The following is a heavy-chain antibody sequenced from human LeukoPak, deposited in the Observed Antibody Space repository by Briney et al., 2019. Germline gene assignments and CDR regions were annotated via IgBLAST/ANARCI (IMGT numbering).Heavy chain of an antibody. J-gene: IGHJ4*02. CDR2: INPSGGST. CDR3: ARDRAYYDSSGYYDY. D-gene: IGHD3-22*01. Sequence: ASVKVSCKASGYTFTSYYMHWVRQAPGQGLEWMGIINPSGGSTSYAQKFQGRVTMTRDTSTSTAYMELSSLRSEDTAVYYCARDRAYYDSSGYYDYWGQGTLVTISS. CDR1: GYTFTSYY. V-gene: IGHV1-46*03.